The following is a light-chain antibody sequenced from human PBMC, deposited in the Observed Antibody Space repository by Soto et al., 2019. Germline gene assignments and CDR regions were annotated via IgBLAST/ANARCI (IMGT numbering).Light chain of an antibody. CDR2: GAS. CDR3: EEYGSSPWT. Sequence: EIVLTQSPGTLSLSPGERVTLSCRASQSVSSSYLAWYQQKPGQAPRLLIYGASSRATGIPDRFSGSGSGTDFTLTISRREPDDFAVYYCEEYGSSPWTFGQGNKVEIK. J-gene: IGKJ1*01. CDR1: QSVSSSY. V-gene: IGKV3-20*01.